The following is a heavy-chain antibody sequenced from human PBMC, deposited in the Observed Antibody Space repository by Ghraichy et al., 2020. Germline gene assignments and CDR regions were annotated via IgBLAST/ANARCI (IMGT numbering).Heavy chain of an antibody. J-gene: IGHJ4*02. V-gene: IGHV4-4*07. D-gene: IGHD3-22*01. CDR1: GGSISSYY. CDR3: ARERDSTGRGDFVY. CDR2: IYTTGST. Sequence: SETLSLTCTVSGGSISSYYWSWIRQPAGKGLEWLGRIYTTGSTNYNPSLKSRVTMSVDTSKNQFSLKLSSVTAADTAMYYCARERDSTGRGDFVYWGQGILVTVSS.